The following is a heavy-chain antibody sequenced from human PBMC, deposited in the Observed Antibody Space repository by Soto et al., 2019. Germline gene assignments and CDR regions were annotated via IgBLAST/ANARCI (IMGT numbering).Heavy chain of an antibody. V-gene: IGHV1-18*04. Sequence: ASVKVSCKASGYTFTSYGVSWVRQAPGQGLVWMGWIRAYNGYTNYAQKFQGRVTITTDTSTSTAYMELRSLISDDTAVYYCARALDGYRRGWYVGYVVYWGQGTLVTVSS. CDR1: GYTFTSYG. CDR2: IRAYNGYT. CDR3: ARALDGYRRGWYVGYVVY. D-gene: IGHD6-19*01. J-gene: IGHJ4*02.